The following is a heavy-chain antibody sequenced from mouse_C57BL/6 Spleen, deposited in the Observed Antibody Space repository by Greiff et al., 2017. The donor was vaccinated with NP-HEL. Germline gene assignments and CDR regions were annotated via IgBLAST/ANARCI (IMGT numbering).Heavy chain of an antibody. CDR3: ARDGVDGYSYAMDY. J-gene: IGHJ4*01. CDR1: GFTFSSYA. D-gene: IGHD2-3*01. V-gene: IGHV5-4*01. Sequence: DVMLVESGGGLVKPGGSLKLSCAASGFTFSSYAMSWVRQTPEKRLEWVATISDGGSYTYYPDNVKGRFTISRDNAKNNLYLQMSHLKSEDTAMYYCARDGVDGYSYAMDYWGQGTSVTVSS. CDR2: ISDGGSYT.